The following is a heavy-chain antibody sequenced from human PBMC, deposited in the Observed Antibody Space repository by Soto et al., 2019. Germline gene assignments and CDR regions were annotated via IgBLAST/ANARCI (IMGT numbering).Heavy chain of an antibody. D-gene: IGHD2-2*01. V-gene: IGHV3-21*01. CDR3: ARDGAYCSGTGCRDYYYYMDV. J-gene: IGHJ6*03. Sequence: EVQLVESGGGLVKPGGSLRLSCAASGFSFSDYSMNWVRQAPGKGLGWVSSISGSTSYIYYAVSLKGRFTVSRDNAEKSLYLQMNSLRAEDTAVYYCARDGAYCSGTGCRDYYYYMDVWSKGTTVTVSS. CDR1: GFSFSDYS. CDR2: ISGSTSYI.